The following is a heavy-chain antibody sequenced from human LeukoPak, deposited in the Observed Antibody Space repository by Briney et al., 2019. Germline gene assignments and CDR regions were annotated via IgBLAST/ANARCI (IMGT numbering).Heavy chain of an antibody. V-gene: IGHV3-7*02. Sequence: GGSLRLSCAASGFTFSSYWMSWVRQAPGKGLERVANIKEDGSETYYVDSVKGRFTISRDNSKNTMYLQMNSLKTEDTALYYCAKKASLVRGENYLDFWGQGTLVTVAS. CDR2: IKEDGSET. CDR3: AKKASLVRGENYLDF. D-gene: IGHD3-10*01. CDR1: GFTFSSYW. J-gene: IGHJ4*02.